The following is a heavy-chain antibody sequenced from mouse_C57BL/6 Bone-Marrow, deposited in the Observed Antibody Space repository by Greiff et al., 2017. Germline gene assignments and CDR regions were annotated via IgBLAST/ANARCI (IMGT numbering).Heavy chain of an antibody. CDR3: TTFYYGSSYAY. D-gene: IGHD1-1*01. CDR1: GFNIKDAY. Sequence: VQLQQSGAELVRPGASVKLSCTASGFNIKDAYMHWVKQRPEQGLEWIGWIDPENGDTEYASKFQGKATITADTSSNTAYLQLSSLTSEDTAVYYCTTFYYGSSYAYWGQVTLVTVSA. J-gene: IGHJ3*01. V-gene: IGHV14-4*01. CDR2: IDPENGDT.